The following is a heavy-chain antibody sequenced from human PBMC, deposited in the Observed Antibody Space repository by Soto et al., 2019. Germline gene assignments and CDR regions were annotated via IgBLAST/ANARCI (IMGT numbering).Heavy chain of an antibody. CDR1: GYTFTGYY. D-gene: IGHD2-21*02. V-gene: IGHV1-2*04. J-gene: IGHJ4*02. CDR2: INPNSGGT. Sequence: GASVKVSCKASGYTFTGYYMHWVRQAPGQGLEWMGWINPNSGGTNYAQRFQGWVTMTRDTSISTAYMELSRLRSDDTAVYYCARDADGGNSGFVHWGQGTLVTVSS. CDR3: ARDADGGNSGFVH.